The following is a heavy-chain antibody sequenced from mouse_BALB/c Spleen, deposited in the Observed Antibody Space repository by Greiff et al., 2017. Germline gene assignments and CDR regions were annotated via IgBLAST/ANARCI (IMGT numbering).Heavy chain of an antibody. Sequence: EVHLVESGGGLVKPGGSLKLSCAASGFTFSSYAMSWVRQTPEKRLEWVASISSGGSTYYPDSVKGRFTISRDNARNILYLQMSSLRSEDTAMYYCARGGEYYGSSLLFDYWGQGTTLTVSS. CDR3: ARGGEYYGSSLLFDY. V-gene: IGHV5-6-5*01. D-gene: IGHD1-1*01. J-gene: IGHJ2*01. CDR2: ISSGGST. CDR1: GFTFSSYA.